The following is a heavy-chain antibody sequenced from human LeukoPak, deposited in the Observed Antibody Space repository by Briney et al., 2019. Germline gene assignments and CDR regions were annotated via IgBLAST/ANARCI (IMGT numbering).Heavy chain of an antibody. V-gene: IGHV3-20*04. D-gene: IGHD3-3*01. Sequence: GGSLRLSCAASGFTFDDYGMSWVRQAPGKGLEWVSGINWNGGSTGYADSVKGRFTIPRDNAKNSLYLQMNSLRAEDTALYYCARLGLRFLTYYYYYMDVWGKGTTVTVSS. CDR3: ARLGLRFLTYYYYYMDV. CDR1: GFTFDDYG. J-gene: IGHJ6*03. CDR2: INWNGGST.